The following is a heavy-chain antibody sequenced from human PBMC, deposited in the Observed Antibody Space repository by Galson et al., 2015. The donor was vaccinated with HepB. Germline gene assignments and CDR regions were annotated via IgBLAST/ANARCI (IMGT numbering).Heavy chain of an antibody. J-gene: IGHJ3*02. D-gene: IGHD1-26*01. CDR3: ARDLSIVGVGGSDAFDI. Sequence: SETLSLTCTVSGGSISGSYWSWIRQPAGKGLEWLGRIYTNANTNYNPSLKRRVTMSVDTSKNSFSLKLSSVTAADTAVYYCARDLSIVGVGGSDAFDIWGQGTVVTVSS. CDR1: GGSISGSY. V-gene: IGHV4-4*07. CDR2: IYTNANT.